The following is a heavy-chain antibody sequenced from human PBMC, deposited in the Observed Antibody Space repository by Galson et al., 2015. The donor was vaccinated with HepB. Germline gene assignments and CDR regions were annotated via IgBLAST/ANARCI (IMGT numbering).Heavy chain of an antibody. CDR3: AKPGYCGGDCYIGAFDS. Sequence: SLRLSCAASGFTFSGHGMHWVRQAPGKGLEWVAVISIDGSNRDYADSVKGRFTISRDNAKNTLYLQMNSLRPEDTAVYYCAKPGYCGGDCYIGAFDSWGQGTLVTVSS. CDR2: ISIDGSNR. V-gene: IGHV3-30*18. D-gene: IGHD2-21*01. CDR1: GFTFSGHG. J-gene: IGHJ4*02.